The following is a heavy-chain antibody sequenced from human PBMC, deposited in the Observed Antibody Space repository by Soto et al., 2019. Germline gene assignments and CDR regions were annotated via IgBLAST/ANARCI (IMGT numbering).Heavy chain of an antibody. CDR3: ARDRAGYSAGGAYGMDV. D-gene: IGHD5-18*01. Sequence: PGGSLRLSCAASGFTVSSNYMSWVRQAPGKGLEWVSVIYSGGSTYYADSVKGRFTISRDNSKNTLYLQMNSLRAEDTAVYYCARDRAGYSAGGAYGMDVWGQGTTVTVSS. V-gene: IGHV3-53*01. J-gene: IGHJ6*02. CDR1: GFTVSSNY. CDR2: IYSGGST.